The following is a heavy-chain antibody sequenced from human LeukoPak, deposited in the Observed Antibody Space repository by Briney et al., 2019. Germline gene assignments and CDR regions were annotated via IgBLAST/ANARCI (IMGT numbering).Heavy chain of an antibody. D-gene: IGHD3-10*01. CDR1: GYTFTRYY. V-gene: IGHV1-2*02. CDR3: ARNIWFGESADAFDI. Sequence: ASVTVSCKASGYTFTRYYVNWVRQAPGQGLEWMGWINPNSGGTNYAQKFQGRVTMTRDKSIRTAYMELSRLTSDDTAVYYCARNIWFGESADAFDIWGQGTMVTVSS. CDR2: INPNSGGT. J-gene: IGHJ3*02.